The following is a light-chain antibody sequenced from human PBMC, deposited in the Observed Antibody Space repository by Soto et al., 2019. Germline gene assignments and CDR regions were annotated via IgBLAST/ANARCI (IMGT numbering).Light chain of an antibody. CDR1: QDISTY. CDR2: AAS. CDR3: QNYNSAPWT. Sequence: DIQLTQSPSSLSASVGDRVTITCRATQDISTYLVWYQQKPGTVPKLLIFAASTLQSGVPSRFSGSGSGTDFTLTISSLQPEDVATYYCQNYNSAPWTFGQGTKVEIK. J-gene: IGKJ1*01. V-gene: IGKV1-27*01.